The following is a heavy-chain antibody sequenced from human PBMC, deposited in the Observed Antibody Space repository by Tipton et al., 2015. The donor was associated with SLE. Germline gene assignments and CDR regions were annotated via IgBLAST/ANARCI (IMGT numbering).Heavy chain of an antibody. Sequence: LRLSCTVSGGSISSHYWSWFRQPPGKGLEWIGYIYYSGSTNYNPSLKSRVTISVDTSKNQFSLKLSSVTAADTAVYYCASGDYYYYGMDVWGQGTTVTVSS. CDR2: IYYSGST. J-gene: IGHJ6*02. V-gene: IGHV4-59*11. CDR1: GGSISSHY. CDR3: ASGDYYYYGMDV. D-gene: IGHD3-10*01.